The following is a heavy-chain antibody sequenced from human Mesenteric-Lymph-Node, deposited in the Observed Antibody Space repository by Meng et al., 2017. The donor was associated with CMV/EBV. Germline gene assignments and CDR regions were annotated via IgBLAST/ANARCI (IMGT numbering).Heavy chain of an antibody. D-gene: IGHD3-3*01. CDR3: ARDMRDFWSGSNWNAYDI. J-gene: IGHJ3*02. Sequence: GESLKISCAASGFTFSSYWMHWVRQAPGEGLVWVSRSNSDGTNTTNADSVEGRFTTSRDNAKNTLYLQMNSLRTEDTAVYYCARDMRDFWSGSNWNAYDIWGQGTMVTVSS. CDR1: GFTFSSYW. V-gene: IGHV3-74*01. CDR2: SNSDGTNT.